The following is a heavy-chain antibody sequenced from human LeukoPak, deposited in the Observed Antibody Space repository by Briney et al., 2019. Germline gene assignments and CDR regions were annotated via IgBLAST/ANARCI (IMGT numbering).Heavy chain of an antibody. CDR1: GFTFDDYA. CDR3: AKDIGPRGSAFDY. J-gene: IGHJ4*02. D-gene: IGHD1-26*01. CDR2: ISWNSGSI. V-gene: IGHV3-9*01. Sequence: PGRSLRLSCAASGFTFDDYAMHWVRQAPGKGLERVSGISWNSGSIGYADSVKGRFTISRDNAKNSLYLQMNSLRAEDTALYYCAKDIGPRGSAFDYWGQGTPVTVSS.